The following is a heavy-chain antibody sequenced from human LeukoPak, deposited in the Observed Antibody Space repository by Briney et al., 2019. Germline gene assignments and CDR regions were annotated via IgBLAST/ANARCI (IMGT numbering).Heavy chain of an antibody. CDR3: TRGPTLIGVAGTWPLDD. CDR1: GFTFSSYA. D-gene: IGHD6-19*01. J-gene: IGHJ4*02. Sequence: PGGSLRLSCAASGFTFSSYAMSWVRQAPGKGLEWVSAISGSGGSTYYADSVKGRFTISRDNSKNTLYLQMNSLRAEDSAVYYCTRGPTLIGVAGTWPLDDWGQGTLVTVSS. CDR2: ISGSGGST. V-gene: IGHV3-23*01.